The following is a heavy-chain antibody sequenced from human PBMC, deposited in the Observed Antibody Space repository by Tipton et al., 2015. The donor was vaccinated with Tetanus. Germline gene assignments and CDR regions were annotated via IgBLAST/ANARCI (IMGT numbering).Heavy chain of an antibody. Sequence: TLSLTCTVSGGSISSYYWSWIRQPPGKGLEWIGYIYYSGSTNYNPSLKSRVTISVDTSKNQFSLKLSSVTAADTAVYYCARVPKFNRSPYGSGSPLGAFDIWGQGTMVTVSS. CDR2: IYYSGST. J-gene: IGHJ3*02. D-gene: IGHD3-10*01. CDR3: ARVPKFNRSPYGSGSPLGAFDI. CDR1: GGSISSYY. V-gene: IGHV4-59*01.